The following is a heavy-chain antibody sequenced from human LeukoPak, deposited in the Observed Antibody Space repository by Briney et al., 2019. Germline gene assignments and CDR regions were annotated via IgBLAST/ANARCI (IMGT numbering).Heavy chain of an antibody. V-gene: IGHV4-59*08. J-gene: IGHJ4*02. CDR1: GGSFSSYY. D-gene: IGHD3-10*01. Sequence: SETLSLTCAVYGGSFSSYYWGWIRQPPGKGLEWIVYIQKSGTTSYNPSLKSRVTISLDTSRNQFYLKLSSVTAADTAVYYCARHEYGLGSRNWGQGTPVTVSS. CDR2: IQKSGTT. CDR3: ARHEYGLGSRN.